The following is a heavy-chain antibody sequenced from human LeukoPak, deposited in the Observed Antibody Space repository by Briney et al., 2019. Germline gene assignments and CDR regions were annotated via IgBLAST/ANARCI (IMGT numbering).Heavy chain of an antibody. J-gene: IGHJ3*02. CDR3: AAEHDGFDI. Sequence: GGSLRLSCAASRFSFSNSWMHWVRQTPGKGLEWVSSIRGDGGDTTYADSVKGRFTISRDNAKNTLYLQMNSLRADDTAVYYCAAEHDGFDIWGQGTMVTVSS. CDR2: IRGDGGDT. CDR1: RFSFSNSW. V-gene: IGHV3-74*01.